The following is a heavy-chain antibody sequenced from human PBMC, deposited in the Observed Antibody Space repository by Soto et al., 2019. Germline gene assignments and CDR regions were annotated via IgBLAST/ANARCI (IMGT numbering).Heavy chain of an antibody. CDR1: GGSISSGGYY. D-gene: IGHD1-26*01. Sequence: QVQLQESGPGLVKPSQTLSLTCTVSGGSISSGGYYWSWIRQHPGKGLEWIGYIYYSGSTYYNPSLRSRVTISVDTAKNQFSLKLSSVTAADTAGYYCARVISYGYFDYWGQGTLVTVSS. J-gene: IGHJ4*02. V-gene: IGHV4-31*03. CDR2: IYYSGST. CDR3: ARVISYGYFDY.